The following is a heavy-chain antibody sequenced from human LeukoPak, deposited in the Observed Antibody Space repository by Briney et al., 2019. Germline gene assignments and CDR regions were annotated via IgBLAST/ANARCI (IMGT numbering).Heavy chain of an antibody. V-gene: IGHV3-23*01. D-gene: IGHD3-22*01. CDR2: ISGSGGST. J-gene: IGHJ4*02. Sequence: GGSLRLSCAASGFTFSSYAMSWVRQAPGKGLEWVSAISGSGGSTYYADSVKGRFTISRDNSKNTLYLQMNSLRAEDTAVYYCARAYNSGGYYGYYFDYWGQGTLVTVSS. CDR1: GFTFSSYA. CDR3: ARAYNSGGYYGYYFDY.